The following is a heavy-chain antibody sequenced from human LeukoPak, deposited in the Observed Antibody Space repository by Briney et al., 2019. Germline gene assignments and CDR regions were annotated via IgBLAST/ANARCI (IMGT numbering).Heavy chain of an antibody. CDR3: ARGNSQFDP. J-gene: IGHJ5*02. V-gene: IGHV4-34*01. CDR1: GGSFSGYY. CDR2: INHSGST. Sequence: SETLSLTCAVYGGSFSGYYWSWIRQPPGKGLEWIEEINHSGSTNYNPSLKSRVTISVDTSKNQFSLKLSSVTAADTAVYYCARGNSQFDPWGQGTLVTVSS.